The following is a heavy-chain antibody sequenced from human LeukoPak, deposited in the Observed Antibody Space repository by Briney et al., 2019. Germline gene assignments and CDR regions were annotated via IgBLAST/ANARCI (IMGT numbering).Heavy chain of an antibody. D-gene: IGHD3-22*01. Sequence: PSETLSLTCTVSGGSISSYYWSWIRQPPGKGLEWIGYIYYSGSTNYNPSLKSRVIISVDTSKNQFSLTLNSVTAADTAVYYCARGGYDSTGYLYYFDYWGQGTLVTVSS. V-gene: IGHV4-59*01. CDR3: ARGGYDSTGYLYYFDY. CDR1: GGSISSYY. CDR2: IYYSGST. J-gene: IGHJ4*02.